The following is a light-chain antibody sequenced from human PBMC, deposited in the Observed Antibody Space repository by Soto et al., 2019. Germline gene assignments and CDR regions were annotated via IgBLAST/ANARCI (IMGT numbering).Light chain of an antibody. J-gene: IGKJ4*01. CDR1: ETINTY. Sequence: DTQMTQSPSSLSASVGDRVTITCRASETINTYLNWYQQKPGQAPNLLIYAASSLQSGVPSRFSGSGSGTHFTLTINNLQPEDFATYYCQESYNTPLSFGGGTRVEIK. V-gene: IGKV1-39*01. CDR2: AAS. CDR3: QESYNTPLS.